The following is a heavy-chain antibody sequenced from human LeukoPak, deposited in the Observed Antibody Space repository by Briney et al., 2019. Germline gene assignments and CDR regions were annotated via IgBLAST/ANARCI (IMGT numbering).Heavy chain of an antibody. Sequence: GESLRLSCAASGFTFTTYWMSWVRQAPGKGLEWVSAISGRDGSTYYADSVKGRFTISRDNSKNTLYLQMNSLRAEDTAVYYCAKIRPPAYDIWGQGTMVTVSS. V-gene: IGHV3-23*01. CDR2: ISGRDGST. D-gene: IGHD3-3*02. CDR1: GFTFTTYW. CDR3: AKIRPPAYDI. J-gene: IGHJ3*02.